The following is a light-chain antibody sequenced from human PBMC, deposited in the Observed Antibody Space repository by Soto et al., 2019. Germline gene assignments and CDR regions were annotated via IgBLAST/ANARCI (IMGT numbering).Light chain of an antibody. CDR2: YDS. CDR1: NIGSKS. V-gene: IGLV3-21*04. Sequence: SYELTQPPSVSVAPGKTARITCGGNNIGSKSVHWYQQKPGQAPVLVIYYDSDRPSGVPERFSGSNSGNTPTLTISRVEAGDEADYYCQVCASSSDFVVFGGGTKVTVL. CDR3: QVCASSSDFVV. J-gene: IGLJ2*01.